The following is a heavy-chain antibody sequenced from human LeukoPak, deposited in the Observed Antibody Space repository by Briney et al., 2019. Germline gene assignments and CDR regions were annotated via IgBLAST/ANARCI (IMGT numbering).Heavy chain of an antibody. V-gene: IGHV4-34*01. D-gene: IGHD3-22*01. Sequence: SETLSLTCAVYGGSFSGYYWSWIRQPPGKGREWIGEINHSGSTNYNPSLKSRVTISVDTSKNQFSLKLSSVTAADTAVYYCARTRSKDSSGYYGAADYWGQGTLVTVSS. CDR2: INHSGST. J-gene: IGHJ4*02. CDR1: GGSFSGYY. CDR3: ARTRSKDSSGYYGAADY.